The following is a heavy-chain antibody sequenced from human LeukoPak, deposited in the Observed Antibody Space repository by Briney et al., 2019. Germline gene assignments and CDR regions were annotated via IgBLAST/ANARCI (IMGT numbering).Heavy chain of an antibody. Sequence: ASVKVSCKASGYTFTGYYMHWVRQAPGQGLEWMGWINPNSGGTNYAQKFQGRVTMTRDTSISTAYMELSRLRSDDTAAYYCARESKEIVVVIGPGAFDIWGQGTMVTVSS. CDR1: GYTFTGYY. J-gene: IGHJ3*02. V-gene: IGHV1-2*02. D-gene: IGHD3-22*01. CDR2: INPNSGGT. CDR3: ARESKEIVVVIGPGAFDI.